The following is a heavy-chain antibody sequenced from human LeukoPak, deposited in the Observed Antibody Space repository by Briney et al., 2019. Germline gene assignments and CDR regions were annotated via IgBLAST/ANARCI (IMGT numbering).Heavy chain of an antibody. J-gene: IGHJ4*02. Sequence: SETLSLTCTVSGDSISSSSNYWAWIRQPPGRGLEWIGEIYHSGSTNYNPSLKSRVTISVDKSKNQFSLKLSSVTAADTAVYYCASGDSYFDYWGQGTLVTVSS. CDR2: IYHSGST. CDR1: GDSISSSSNY. D-gene: IGHD5-12*01. CDR3: ASGDSYFDY. V-gene: IGHV4-39*07.